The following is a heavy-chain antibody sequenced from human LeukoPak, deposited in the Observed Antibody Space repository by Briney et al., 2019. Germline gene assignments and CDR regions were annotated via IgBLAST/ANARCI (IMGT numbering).Heavy chain of an antibody. V-gene: IGHV3-15*01. CDR1: GFTFYIYA. J-gene: IGHJ6*03. Sequence: GGSLRLSCAASGFTFYIYAMSWVRQAPGKGLEWVGRIKSKTDGGTTDYAAPVKGRFTISRDDSKNTLYLQMNSLKTEDTAVYYCTTDIVVVPAADYYYYMDVWGKGTTVTVSS. CDR2: IKSKTDGGTT. D-gene: IGHD2-2*01. CDR3: TTDIVVVPAADYYYYMDV.